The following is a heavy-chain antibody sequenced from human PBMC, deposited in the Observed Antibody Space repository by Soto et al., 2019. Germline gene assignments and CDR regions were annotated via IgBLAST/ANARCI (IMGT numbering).Heavy chain of an antibody. V-gene: IGHV4-34*01. D-gene: IGHD2-15*01. J-gene: IGHJ6*01. Sequence: SETLSLTCAVYGGSFSGYYWSSIRQPPGKGLEWIGEINHSGSTNYTPSLKRRVTISVDTSKNPFSLKLSSVTAADTDVYYCASRGRAATPNYYYGMDVWGQGTTVTVSS. CDR1: GGSFSGYY. CDR3: ASRGRAATPNYYYGMDV. CDR2: INHSGST.